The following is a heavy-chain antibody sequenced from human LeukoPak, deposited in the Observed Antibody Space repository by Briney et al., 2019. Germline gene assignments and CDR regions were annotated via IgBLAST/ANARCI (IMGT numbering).Heavy chain of an antibody. J-gene: IGHJ4*02. CDR2: IYHSGST. D-gene: IGHD3-9*01. CDR3: ARDRVRYFDWLRDFDY. V-gene: IGHV4-38-2*02. Sequence: SETLSLTCTVSGYSISSGYYWGWIRQPPGKGLEWIGSIYHSGSTYYNPSLKSRVTISVDTSKNQFSLKLSSVTAADTAVYYCARDRVRYFDWLRDFDYWGQGTLVTVSS. CDR1: GYSISSGYY.